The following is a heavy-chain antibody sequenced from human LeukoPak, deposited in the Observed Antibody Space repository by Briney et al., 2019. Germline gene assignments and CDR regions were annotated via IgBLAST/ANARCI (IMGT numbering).Heavy chain of an antibody. J-gene: IGHJ5*02. V-gene: IGHV4-61*02. Sequence: PSETLSLTCTVSGGSISSGSYYWSWIRQPAGKGLEWIGRIYTSGSTVYNPSLRSRVTISRDTSKKQLYLKLSSVTAADTAFYYCARLGYRDGRNMDWFDPWGQGTLVTVSS. CDR2: IYTSGST. CDR3: ARLGYRDGRNMDWFDP. CDR1: GGSISSGSYY. D-gene: IGHD2-15*01.